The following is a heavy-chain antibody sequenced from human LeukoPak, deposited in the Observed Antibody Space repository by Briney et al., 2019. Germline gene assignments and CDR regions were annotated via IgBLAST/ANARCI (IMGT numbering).Heavy chain of an antibody. CDR2: IYPGDSDT. CDR1: GYSFTGYW. J-gene: IGHJ4*02. Sequence: GESLKISCQGSGYSFTGYWIGWVRQMPGKGLEWMGIIYPGDSDTRYSPSFQGQVTISADKSISTDYLQWSSLKASDTAMYYCAILGVGYDSYFDYWGQGTLVTVSS. D-gene: IGHD3-3*01. CDR3: AILGVGYDSYFDY. V-gene: IGHV5-51*01.